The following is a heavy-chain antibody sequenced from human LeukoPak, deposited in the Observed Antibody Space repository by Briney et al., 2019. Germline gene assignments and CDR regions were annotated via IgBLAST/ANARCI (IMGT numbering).Heavy chain of an antibody. Sequence: PGGSLRLSCAASGFSFSGSAMHWVRQASGKGLEWVGRIRSKANNYATTYAAPVKGRFTISRDDSKNTAYLQMNSLKTEDTAVYYCTSPDITMVRAWGQGTLVTVSS. J-gene: IGHJ5*02. CDR3: TSPDITMVRA. CDR1: GFSFSGSA. V-gene: IGHV3-73*01. D-gene: IGHD3-10*01. CDR2: IRSKANNYAT.